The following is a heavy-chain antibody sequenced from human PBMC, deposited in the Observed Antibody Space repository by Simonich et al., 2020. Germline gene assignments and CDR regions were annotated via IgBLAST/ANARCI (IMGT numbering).Heavy chain of an antibody. V-gene: IGHV4-39*01. Sequence: QLQLQESGPGLVKPSETLSLTCTVSGGSISSSSYYWGWLRQPPGKGLEWIGSIYYSGGTYYNPALKSRVTISVDTSKNQFSLKLSSVTAADTAVYYCARHAGFAFDIWDQGTMVTVSS. CDR2: IYYSGGT. CDR1: GGSISSSSYY. D-gene: IGHD6-13*01. J-gene: IGHJ3*02. CDR3: ARHAGFAFDI.